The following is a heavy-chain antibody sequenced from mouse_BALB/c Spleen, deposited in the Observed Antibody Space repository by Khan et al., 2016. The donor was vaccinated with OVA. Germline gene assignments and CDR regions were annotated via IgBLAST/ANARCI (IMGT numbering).Heavy chain of an antibody. J-gene: IGHJ3*01. CDR1: GYSITSAYY. D-gene: IGHD3-3*01. CDR3: ARAGRWFDY. Sequence: EVELVESGPGLVKPSQSLSLTCSVTGYSITSAYYWNWIRQFPGNKLEWMGYISSGGSFNYNPSLKNRISITRDTSKNQFFLKLNSVTPEDTATYYWARAGRWFDYWGQGTLVTVSA. V-gene: IGHV3-6*02. CDR2: ISSGGSF.